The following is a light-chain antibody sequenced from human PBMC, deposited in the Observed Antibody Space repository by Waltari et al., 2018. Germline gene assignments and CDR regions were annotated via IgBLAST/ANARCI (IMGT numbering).Light chain of an antibody. CDR3: QQYDNWPPAT. CDR1: QSVSSK. CDR2: GSS. V-gene: IGKV3-15*01. J-gene: IGKJ1*01. Sequence: EIVMTQSPATLSVSPGERVTLSCRASQSVSSKLAWYQLKGGQAPRLLIYGSSTRATGIPARFSGSGSGTEFTLTISSLQSEDFAVYYCQQYDNWPPATFGQGTKVEI.